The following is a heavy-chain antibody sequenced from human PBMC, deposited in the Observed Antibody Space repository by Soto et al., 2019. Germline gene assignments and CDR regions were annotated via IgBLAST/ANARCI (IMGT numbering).Heavy chain of an antibody. CDR1: GFSFNRHS. CDR3: ARVGPWTVYYYYGMDV. D-gene: IGHD1-1*01. J-gene: IGHJ6*02. Sequence: GGSLRLSCVASGFSFNRHSISWVRQAPGKGLEWVSSISSSSSYIYYADSVQGRFTISRDNAKNSLWLQMNSLRPEDTAVYYCARVGPWTVYYYYGMDVWGQGTTAPVS. V-gene: IGHV3-21*01. CDR2: ISSSSSYI.